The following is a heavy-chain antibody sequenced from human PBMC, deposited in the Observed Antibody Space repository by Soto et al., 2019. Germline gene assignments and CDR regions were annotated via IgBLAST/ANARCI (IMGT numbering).Heavy chain of an antibody. CDR1: GGSISSSSYY. J-gene: IGHJ5*02. CDR3: ASTTVVTNWFDP. Sequence: SETLSLTCTVSGGSISSSSYYWGWIRQPPGKGLEWFGSIYYSGSTYYNPSLKSRVTISVDTSKNQFSLKLSSVTAADTAVYYCASTTVVTNWFDPWGQGTLVTVSS. V-gene: IGHV4-39*01. D-gene: IGHD4-17*01. CDR2: IYYSGST.